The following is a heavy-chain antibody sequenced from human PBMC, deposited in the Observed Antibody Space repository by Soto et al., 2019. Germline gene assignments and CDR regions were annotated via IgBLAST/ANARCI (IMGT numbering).Heavy chain of an antibody. D-gene: IGHD1-20*01. CDR2: ISSSSSYT. J-gene: IGHJ6*02. V-gene: IGHV3-11*05. CDR1: GFTFSDYY. CDR3: ARAFVYNLPVHYYYYGMDV. Sequence: QVQLVESGGGLVKPGGSLRLSCAASGFTFSDYYMSWIRQAPGKGLEWVSYISSSSSYTNYADSVKGRFTISRDNAKNXLXXQMNSLRAEDTAVYYCARAFVYNLPVHYYYYGMDVWGQGTTVTVSS.